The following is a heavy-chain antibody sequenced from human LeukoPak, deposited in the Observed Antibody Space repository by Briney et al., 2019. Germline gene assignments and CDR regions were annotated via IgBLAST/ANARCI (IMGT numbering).Heavy chain of an antibody. CDR1: GGSTNSFSYY. CDR3: ASQRLRFGRLFDP. CDR2: VYYTGST. D-gene: IGHD5-12*01. J-gene: IGHJ5*02. Sequence: MTSETLSLTCTVSGGSTNSFSYYWAWIRQPPGKGLEWLGSVYYTGSTFYSPSLKSRVTISVDTSKNKFSLKLSSVTAADTAVYYCASQRLRFGRLFDPWGQGALVTVSS. V-gene: IGHV4-39*07.